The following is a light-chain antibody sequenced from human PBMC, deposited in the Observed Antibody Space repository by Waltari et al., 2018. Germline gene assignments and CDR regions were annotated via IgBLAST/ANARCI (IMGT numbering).Light chain of an antibody. V-gene: IGKV1-39*01. J-gene: IGKJ2*01. CDR1: QDVSTY. Sequence: DIEMTQSPSSLSASVGDRITITCRASQDVSTYLNWYQQRAGKAPKLRIYGASTLQTGVPPRFGGLGSGTNFTLRISSLQPGDFATYYCQQSYNIPRTFGQGTKVE. CDR3: QQSYNIPRT. CDR2: GAS.